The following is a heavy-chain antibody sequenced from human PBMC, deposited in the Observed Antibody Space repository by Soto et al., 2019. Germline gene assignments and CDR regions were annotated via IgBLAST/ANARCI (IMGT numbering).Heavy chain of an antibody. Sequence: SETLSLTCAVYGGFLSESYWTWIRQPPGKGLEWIGEINHVRGTNYNPSLKSRVTMSVDTSQNQFFLRLISVTAADTAMYFCVRIRYQLPSSVLWLDPWGQGTPVTVSS. CDR1: GGFLSESY. J-gene: IGHJ5*02. CDR3: VRIRYQLPSSVLWLDP. D-gene: IGHD3-16*01. CDR2: INHVRGT. V-gene: IGHV4-34*01.